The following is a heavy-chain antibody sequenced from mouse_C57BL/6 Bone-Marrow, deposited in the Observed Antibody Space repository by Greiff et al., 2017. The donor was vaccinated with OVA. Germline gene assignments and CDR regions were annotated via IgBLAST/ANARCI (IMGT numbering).Heavy chain of an antibody. CDR1: GYTFTSYW. Sequence: VQLQQSGPELVRPGSSVKLSCKASGYTFTSYWMHWVKQRPIQGLEWIGNIDPSDSETHYNQKFKDKATLTVDKSSSTAYMQLSSLTSEDSAVYYCARGNYDYDEAFAYWGQGTLVTVSA. CDR3: ARGNYDYDEAFAY. V-gene: IGHV1-52*01. D-gene: IGHD2-4*01. CDR2: IDPSDSET. J-gene: IGHJ3*01.